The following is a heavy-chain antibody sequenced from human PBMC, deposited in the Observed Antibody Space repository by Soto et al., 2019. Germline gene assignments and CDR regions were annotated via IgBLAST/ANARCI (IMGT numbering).Heavy chain of an antibody. CDR1: GGSISSYY. CDR2: IYYSGST. CDR3: ARVRETYYYGSGSYYTPYYYYYYGMDV. D-gene: IGHD3-10*01. V-gene: IGHV4-59*01. J-gene: IGHJ6*02. Sequence: PSETLSLTCTVSGGSISSYYWSWIRQPPGKGLEWIGYIYYSGSTNYNPSLKSRVTISVDTSKNQFSLKLSSVTAADTAVYYCARVRETYYYGSGSYYTPYYYYYYGMDVWGQGTTVTVSS.